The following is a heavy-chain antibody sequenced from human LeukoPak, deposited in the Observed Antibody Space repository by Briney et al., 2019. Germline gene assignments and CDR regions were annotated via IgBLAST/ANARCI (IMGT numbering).Heavy chain of an antibody. J-gene: IGHJ3*02. CDR1: GYTFTGYY. Sequence: ASVKVSCKASGYTFTGYYMHWVRQAPGQGLERMGWINPNSGGTNYAQKFQGWVTMTRDTSISTAYMELSRLRSDDTAVYYCARVIAYCGGDCYPDAFDIWGQGTMVTVSS. CDR3: ARVIAYCGGDCYPDAFDI. D-gene: IGHD2-21*02. V-gene: IGHV1-2*04. CDR2: INPNSGGT.